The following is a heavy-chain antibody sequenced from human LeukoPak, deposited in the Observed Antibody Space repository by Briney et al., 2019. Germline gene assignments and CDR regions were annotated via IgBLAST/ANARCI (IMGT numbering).Heavy chain of an antibody. V-gene: IGHV3-74*01. D-gene: IGHD3-3*01. CDR1: GFTFSSYW. J-gene: IGHJ6*03. CDR2: INTDGSST. CDR3: CWSGQNMDV. Sequence: GGSLRLSCAASGFTFSSYWMHWVRQAPGKGLVWVSRINTDGSSTSYADSVKGRFTISRDNSKNTLYLQMNSLRAEDTAVYYCCWSGQNMDVWGKGTTVTVSS.